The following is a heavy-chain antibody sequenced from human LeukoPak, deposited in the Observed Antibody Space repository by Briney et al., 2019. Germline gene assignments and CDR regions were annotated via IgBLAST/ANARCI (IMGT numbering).Heavy chain of an antibody. CDR1: GFTFSSYG. J-gene: IGHJ6*03. Sequence: GGSLRLSCAASGFTFSSYGMHWVRQAPGKGLEWVAVIWYDGNNKYYADSVKGRFTISRDNSKNTLYLQMNSLRAEDTAVYYCARDRFVVVPAASYYYYMDVWGKGTTVTVSS. V-gene: IGHV3-33*01. CDR3: ARDRFVVVPAASYYYYMDV. CDR2: IWYDGNNK. D-gene: IGHD2-2*01.